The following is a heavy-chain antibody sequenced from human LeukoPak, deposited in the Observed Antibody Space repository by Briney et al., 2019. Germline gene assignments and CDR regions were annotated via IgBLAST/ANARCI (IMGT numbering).Heavy chain of an antibody. D-gene: IGHD2-2*02. CDR3: ARVGGYCSSTSCYKYAFDI. Sequence: GESLKISCKGSGYSFTSYWIGWVRQMPGKGLEWMGIIYPGDSDTRYSPSFQGQVTISADKSISTAYLQWSSLKASDTAMYYCARVGGYCSSTSCYKYAFDIWGQGTMVTVSS. CDR2: IYPGDSDT. V-gene: IGHV5-51*01. J-gene: IGHJ3*02. CDR1: GYSFTSYW.